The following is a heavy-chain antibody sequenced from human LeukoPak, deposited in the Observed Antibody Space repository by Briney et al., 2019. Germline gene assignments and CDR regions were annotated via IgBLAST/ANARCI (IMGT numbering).Heavy chain of an antibody. D-gene: IGHD2-15*01. CDR2: IYTSGST. CDR3: ARVDLRAAYFDY. CDR1: GGSISSYY. J-gene: IGHJ4*02. V-gene: IGHV4-4*07. Sequence: SETLSLTCTVSGGSISSYYWSWIRQPAGKGLEWIGRIYTSGSTGYNPSLESRVTMSVDTSKNQFSLKLSSVTAADTAVYYCARVDLRAAYFDYWGQGTLVTVSS.